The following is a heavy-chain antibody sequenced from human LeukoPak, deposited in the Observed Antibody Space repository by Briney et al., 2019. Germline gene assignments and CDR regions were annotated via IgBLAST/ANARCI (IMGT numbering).Heavy chain of an antibody. V-gene: IGHV3-7*01. CDR1: GFNFSSYW. Sequence: PGGSPRLFCAASGFNFSSYWMSWVRQAPGKGLEWLANIKQDGSEKYYVDSVKGRFTISRDNAKNSLYLQMNSLRAEDTAVYYCARVGSSSWHQTVYFDYWGQGTLVTVSS. D-gene: IGHD6-13*01. J-gene: IGHJ4*02. CDR3: ARVGSSSWHQTVYFDY. CDR2: IKQDGSEK.